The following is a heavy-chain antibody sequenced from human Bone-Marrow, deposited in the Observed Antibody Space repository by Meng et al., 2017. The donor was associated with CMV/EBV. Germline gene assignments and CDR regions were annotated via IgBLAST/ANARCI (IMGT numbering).Heavy chain of an antibody. J-gene: IGHJ6*02. D-gene: IGHD2-2*01. Sequence: SETLSLTCTVSGGSISSYYWSWIRQPPGKGLEWIGYIYYSGSTNYNPSLKSRVTISVDTSKNQFSLKLSSVTAADTAVYYCARDGGVVVPAASYGMDVWGQGTTVTGSS. V-gene: IGHV4-59*01. CDR2: IYYSGST. CDR3: ARDGGVVVPAASYGMDV. CDR1: GGSISSYY.